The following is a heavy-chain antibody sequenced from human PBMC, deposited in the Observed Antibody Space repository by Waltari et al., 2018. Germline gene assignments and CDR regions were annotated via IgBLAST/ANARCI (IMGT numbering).Heavy chain of an antibody. D-gene: IGHD3-3*01. CDR2: INHSGST. J-gene: IGHJ6*03. V-gene: IGHV4-34*01. CDR3: ARGRIAEWLSLLRWDHRYYMDV. Sequence: QVQLQQWGAGLLKPSETLSLTCAVYGGSFSGYYWSWIRQPPGKGLEWIGEINHSGSTNYNPSLKSRVTISVDTSKNQFSLKLSSVTAADTAVYYCARGRIAEWLSLLRWDHRYYMDVWGKGTTVTISS. CDR1: GGSFSGYY.